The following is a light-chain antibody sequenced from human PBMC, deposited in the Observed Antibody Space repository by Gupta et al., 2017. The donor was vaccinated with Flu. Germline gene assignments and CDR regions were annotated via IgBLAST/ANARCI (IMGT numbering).Light chain of an antibody. V-gene: IGKV1D-12*01. J-gene: IGKJ2*01. CDR3: RQTNSFPFT. Sequence: DILMTQSPSSVSASVGDRVTITCRASQGINLWLGWYQQKAGKAPKLLIYGAAKVQSGVPTWFSGSGSGTDFTLTISSRQPEDFATYYCRQTNSFPFTFGQGTKMEIK. CDR2: GAA. CDR1: QGINLW.